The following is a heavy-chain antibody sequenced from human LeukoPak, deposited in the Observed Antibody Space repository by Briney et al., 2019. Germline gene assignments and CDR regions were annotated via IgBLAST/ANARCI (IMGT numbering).Heavy chain of an antibody. D-gene: IGHD2-15*01. V-gene: IGHV4-4*02. CDR3: ASQGGLRNDF. Sequence: SETLSLTCAVSGGSITTRDCWCWVRQPPGQGLEWIGEICLDGRIHYTPSLRSRLSISIDRSKAQFSLNLVSVAAADTAIYFCASQGGLRNDFWGQGILVSVSS. CDR2: ICLDGRI. J-gene: IGHJ4*02. CDR1: GGSITTRDC.